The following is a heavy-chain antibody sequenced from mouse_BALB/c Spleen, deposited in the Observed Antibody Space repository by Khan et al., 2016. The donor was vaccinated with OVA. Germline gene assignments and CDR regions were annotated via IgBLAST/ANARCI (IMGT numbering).Heavy chain of an antibody. J-gene: IGHJ2*01. D-gene: IGHD1-1*01. V-gene: IGHV3-2*02. CDR3: ARIYWGDFDY. CDR1: GYSITSDYA. CDR2: ISYSGKN. Sequence: EVQLQESGPGLVKPSQSLSLTCTVTGYSITSDYAWNWIRQFQGNKLEWMGYISYSGKNKYNPSLKSRVSINRDTSKNQFFLKLNSVNIENTATYYCARIYWGDFDYWGQGTTLTVSS.